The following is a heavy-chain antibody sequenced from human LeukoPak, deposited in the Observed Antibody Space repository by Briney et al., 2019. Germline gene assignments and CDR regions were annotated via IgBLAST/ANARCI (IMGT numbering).Heavy chain of an antibody. D-gene: IGHD6-13*01. J-gene: IGHJ4*02. CDR3: ASYSSSWYYFDY. CDR2: IYYSGST. V-gene: IGHV4-59*01. Sequence: PSETLSLTCTVSGGSISSYYWSWIRQPPEKGLEWIGYIYYSGSTNYNPSLKSRVTISVDTSKNQFSLKLSSVTAADTAVYYCASYSSSWYYFDYWGQGTLVTVSS. CDR1: GGSISSYY.